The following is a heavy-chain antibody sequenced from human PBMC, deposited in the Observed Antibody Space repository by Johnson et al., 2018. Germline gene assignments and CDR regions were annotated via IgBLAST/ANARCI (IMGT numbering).Heavy chain of an antibody. CDR3: ARMGFEIVAIYGMDV. D-gene: IGHD5-12*01. J-gene: IGHJ6*02. CDR1: DGSISTYF. V-gene: IGHV4-59*12. Sequence: QVQLQESGPGLVQPSETLSLTCIVSDGSISTYFWGWIRQAPGKGLEWLGSVHYSGRKNYNPSLKSRITMSLDTSKNQVFMKLTSVTAADTAVYYCARMGFEIVAIYGMDVWGQGTTVTVSS. CDR2: VHYSGRK.